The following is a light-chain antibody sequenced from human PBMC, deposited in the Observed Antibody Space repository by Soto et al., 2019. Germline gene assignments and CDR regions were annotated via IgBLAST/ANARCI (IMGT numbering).Light chain of an antibody. Sequence: EIVMTQSPATLSVSPGERATLSCRASESISSHLAWYQQKPGQAPRLLIYGASGRATGIPDRFSGGGSGTDFTLTISRLEPEDFAVYYCQQYHTSPVTFGQGTKVDIK. CDR2: GAS. CDR1: ESISSH. V-gene: IGKV3-20*01. CDR3: QQYHTSPVT. J-gene: IGKJ1*01.